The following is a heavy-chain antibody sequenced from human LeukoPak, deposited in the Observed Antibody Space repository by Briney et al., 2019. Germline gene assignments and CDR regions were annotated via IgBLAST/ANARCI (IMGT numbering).Heavy chain of an antibody. D-gene: IGHD4-23*01. CDR1: GGSLSSGSYY. Sequence: SQTLCLTCTVSGGSLSSGSYYGGWVRQPAGRGLEWVGRIYTSGRTNYNPSLKSPLTISVHTPKHQFSLKLSSVTAADTAVYYCASAVDWGQGTLVTVSS. J-gene: IGHJ1*01. V-gene: IGHV4-61*02. CDR2: IYTSGRT. CDR3: ASAVD.